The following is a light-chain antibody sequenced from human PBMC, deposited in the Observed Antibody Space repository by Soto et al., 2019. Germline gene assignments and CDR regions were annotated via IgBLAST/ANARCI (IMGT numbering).Light chain of an antibody. CDR1: QSDLYSSNNKNY. Sequence: IVMTQSPDSLAVSLGERATINCKSSQSDLYSSNNKNYLAWYQQKPGQPPKLLIYWASTRESGVPDRFSGSGSGTDFTLTISSLQAEDVAVYYCQQYYSTPYTFGQGTKLEMK. V-gene: IGKV4-1*01. CDR2: WAS. CDR3: QQYYSTPYT. J-gene: IGKJ2*01.